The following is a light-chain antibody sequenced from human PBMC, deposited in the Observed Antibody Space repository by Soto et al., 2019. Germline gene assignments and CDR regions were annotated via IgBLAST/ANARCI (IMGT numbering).Light chain of an antibody. J-gene: IGKJ1*01. Sequence: EIVMTQSPATLSVSPGERATLFCRASQTISKNYIAWYQQKPGRAPRLLIYATSNRATGIADRFSGSGSGTDFSLTISRLEPEDSAVYFCQQYGRTFGQGAKVDIK. V-gene: IGKV3-20*01. CDR1: QTISKNY. CDR2: ATS. CDR3: QQYGRT.